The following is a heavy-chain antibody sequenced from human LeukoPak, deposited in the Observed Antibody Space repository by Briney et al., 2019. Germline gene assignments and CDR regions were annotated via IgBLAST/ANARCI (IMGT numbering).Heavy chain of an antibody. Sequence: PSETLSLTCAVSGDSMSSCYWSWLRQPAGRGLEWIGRMYMRGSTSYNPSLKSRVTMSVDTSKQLFSLKLKSVTAADTAVYYCAAAPSYFDGSGYSPNWFDPWGQGTLVTVSS. CDR1: GDSMSSCY. D-gene: IGHD3-3*01. J-gene: IGHJ5*02. V-gene: IGHV4-4*07. CDR3: AAAPSYFDGSGYSPNWFDP. CDR2: MYMRGST.